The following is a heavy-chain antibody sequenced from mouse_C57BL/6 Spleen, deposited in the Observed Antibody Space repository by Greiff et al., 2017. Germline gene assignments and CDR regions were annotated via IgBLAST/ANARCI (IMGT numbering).Heavy chain of an antibody. V-gene: IGHV14-1*01. Sequence: SGAELVRPGASVKLSCTASGFNIKDYYMHWVKQRPEQGLEWIGRIDPEDGDTEYAPKFQGKATMTEDTSSNTAYLQLSSLTSEDTAVYYCTTYDGYYVPFAYWGQGTLVTVSA. J-gene: IGHJ3*01. CDR1: GFNIKDYY. CDR2: IDPEDGDT. CDR3: TTYDGYYVPFAY. D-gene: IGHD2-3*01.